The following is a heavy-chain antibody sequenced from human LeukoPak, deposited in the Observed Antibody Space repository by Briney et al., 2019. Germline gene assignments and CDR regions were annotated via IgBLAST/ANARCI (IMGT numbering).Heavy chain of an antibody. D-gene: IGHD3-22*01. CDR3: ARRERYYDSSGYYYTYYY. V-gene: IGHV5-51*01. CDR1: GYSFTSYW. CDR2: TYPGDSDT. Sequence: GESLKISCKGSGYSFTSYWIGWVRQMPGKGLEWMGITYPGDSDTRYSPSFQGQVTISADKSISTAYLQWSSLKASGTAMYYCARRERYYDSSGYYYTYYYWGQGTLVTVSS. J-gene: IGHJ4*02.